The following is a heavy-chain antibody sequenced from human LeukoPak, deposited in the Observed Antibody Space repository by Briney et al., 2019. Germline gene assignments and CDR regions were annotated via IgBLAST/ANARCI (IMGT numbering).Heavy chain of an antibody. Sequence: SETLSLTCAVYGGSFSGYYWSWIRQPPGKGLEWIGEINHSGSTNYNPSLKSRVTISVDTSKNQFSLKLSSVTAADTAVYYCARQKRRYFDWLLGNWFDPWGQGTLVTVSS. J-gene: IGHJ5*02. CDR1: GGSFSGYY. CDR2: INHSGST. CDR3: ARQKRRYFDWLLGNWFDP. D-gene: IGHD3-9*01. V-gene: IGHV4-34*01.